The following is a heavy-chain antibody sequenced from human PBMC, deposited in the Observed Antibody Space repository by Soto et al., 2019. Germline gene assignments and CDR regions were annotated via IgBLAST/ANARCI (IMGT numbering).Heavy chain of an antibody. V-gene: IGHV1-18*01. CDR2: ISAYNGNT. D-gene: IGHD2-15*01. CDR1: GYTFTSYG. Sequence: ASVKVSCKASGYTFTSYGISWVRQAPGQGLEWMGWISAYNGNTNYAQKLQGRVTMTTDTSTSTAYMELRSLRSDDTAVYYCARYGFCSGGSCYYRWFDPWGQGTLVTVSS. CDR3: ARYGFCSGGSCYYRWFDP. J-gene: IGHJ5*02.